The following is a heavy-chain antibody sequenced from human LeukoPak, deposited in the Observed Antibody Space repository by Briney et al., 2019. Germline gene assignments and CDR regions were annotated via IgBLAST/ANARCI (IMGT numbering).Heavy chain of an antibody. CDR1: GFTFSSYE. J-gene: IGHJ4*02. V-gene: IGHV3-48*03. Sequence: SGGSLRLSCAASGFTFSSYEMNWVRQAPGKGLEWVSYISSSGSTIYYADSVKGRFTISRDNAKNSLYLQMNSLRAEDTAVYYCARRYYDSSGYYRFDYWGQGTLVTVSS. CDR2: ISSSGSTI. D-gene: IGHD3-22*01. CDR3: ARRYYDSSGYYRFDY.